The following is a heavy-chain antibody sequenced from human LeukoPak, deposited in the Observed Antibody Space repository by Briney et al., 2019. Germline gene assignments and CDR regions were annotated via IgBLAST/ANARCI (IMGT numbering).Heavy chain of an antibody. V-gene: IGHV4-4*07. Sequence: SSETLSLTCTVSGGSISIYYWSWIRQPAGKGLEWIGRIYTSGSTNYNPSLKSRVTMSVDTSKNQFSLKLSSVTAADTAVYYCARDKRQLVLRADYYYYMDVWGKGTTVTISS. CDR2: IYTSGST. J-gene: IGHJ6*03. D-gene: IGHD6-13*01. CDR3: ARDKRQLVLRADYYYYMDV. CDR1: GGSISIYY.